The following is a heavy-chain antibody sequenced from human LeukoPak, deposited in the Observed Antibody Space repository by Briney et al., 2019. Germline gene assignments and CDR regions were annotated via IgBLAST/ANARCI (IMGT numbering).Heavy chain of an antibody. J-gene: IGHJ5*02. D-gene: IGHD6-19*01. CDR3: AREKRVAGSWGGFDP. CDR2: INPNSGGT. V-gene: IGHV1-2*02. CDR1: GYTFTGYY. Sequence: GASVKVSCKASGYTFTGYYMHWVRQAPGQGLEWMGWINPNSGGTNYAQKFQGRVTMTRDTSISTAYMELSRLRSDDTAVYYCAREKRVAGSWGGFDPWGQGTLVTVSS.